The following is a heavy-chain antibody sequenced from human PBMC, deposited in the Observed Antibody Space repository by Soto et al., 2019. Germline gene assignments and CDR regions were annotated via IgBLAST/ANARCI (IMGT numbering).Heavy chain of an antibody. CDR3: AQSSGWSRSDQ. Sequence: ASVKVSCKASGYKFVDHYIHWVRQAPGRGLEWMGWINPKSGGTKYAPKFQGWVTMSRDTSISTAYLDLIRLHSDDTAVYYCAQSSGWSRSDQWGQGTLVTVSS. J-gene: IGHJ4*02. CDR1: GYKFVDHY. CDR2: INPKSGGT. D-gene: IGHD6-19*01. V-gene: IGHV1-2*04.